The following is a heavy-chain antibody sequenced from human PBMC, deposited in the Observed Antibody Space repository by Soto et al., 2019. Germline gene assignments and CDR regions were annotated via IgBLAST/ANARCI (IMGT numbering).Heavy chain of an antibody. V-gene: IGHV4-39*01. CDR1: GGFISSSSYY. CDR2: IYYSGRT. J-gene: IGHJ4*02. D-gene: IGHD3-9*01. Sequence: PSETLSLTCTVSGGFISSSSYYWGWIRQPPGKGLEWIGSIYYSGRTYYKPSLKSRVTISVDTSKNQFSLKMSSVTAADTAVYYCARPASGDDILTGFDFWGQGTLVTVSS. CDR3: ARPASGDDILTGFDF.